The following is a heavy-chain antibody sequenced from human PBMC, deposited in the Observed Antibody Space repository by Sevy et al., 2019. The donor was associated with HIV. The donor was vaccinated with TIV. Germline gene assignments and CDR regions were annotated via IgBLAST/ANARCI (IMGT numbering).Heavy chain of an antibody. CDR3: ARDWGTPPTAILYYFDF. D-gene: IGHD3-16*01. CDR1: TFTFGHYA. CDR2: ISYEGSNE. V-gene: IGHV3-30*04. Sequence: GGALRLSCEASTFTFGHYAMHWVRQAPGKGLQWVAGISYEGSNEYYTDSVKGRFTISRDNSKNTLNLEMSNLRVEDTAIYYCARDWGTPPTAILYYFDFWGQGIPVTVSS. J-gene: IGHJ4*02.